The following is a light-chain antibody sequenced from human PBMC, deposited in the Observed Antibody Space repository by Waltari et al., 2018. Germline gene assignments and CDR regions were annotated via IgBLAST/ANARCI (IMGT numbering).Light chain of an antibody. CDR3: ASYAGSRYV. J-gene: IGLJ1*01. V-gene: IGLV2-8*01. CDR2: EVS. CDR1: SSDGGGYNY. Sequence: QSALTQPPSASGSPGQSVTISCTGTSSDGGGYNYVSWYQQHPGKVPKLMIYEVSKRPSGVPYRFSGSKSGNTASLTVSGLQAEDEADYYCASYAGSRYVFGTGTKVTVL.